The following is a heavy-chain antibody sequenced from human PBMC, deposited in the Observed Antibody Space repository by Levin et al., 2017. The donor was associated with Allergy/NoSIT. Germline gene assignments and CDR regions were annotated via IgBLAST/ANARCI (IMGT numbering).Heavy chain of an antibody. CDR3: AKDPLWYGSGSYPDY. Sequence: GESLKISCAASGFTFSSYAMSWVRQAPGKGLEWVSAISGSGGSTYYADSVKGRFTISRDNSKNTLYLQMNSLRAEDTAVYYCAKDPLWYGSGSYPDYWGQGTLVTVSS. J-gene: IGHJ4*02. CDR1: GFTFSSYA. CDR2: ISGSGGST. V-gene: IGHV3-23*01. D-gene: IGHD3-10*01.